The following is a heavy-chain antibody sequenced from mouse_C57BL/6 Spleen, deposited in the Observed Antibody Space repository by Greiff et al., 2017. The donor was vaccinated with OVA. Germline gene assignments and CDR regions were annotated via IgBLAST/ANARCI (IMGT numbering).Heavy chain of an antibody. V-gene: IGHV1-69*01. CDR3: ARGGYDGYCEDY. J-gene: IGHJ2*01. CDR1: GYTFTSYW. D-gene: IGHD2-3*01. Sequence: QVQLQQPGAELVMPGASVKLSCKASGYTFTSYWMHWVKQRPGQGLEWIGEIDPSDSYTNYNQKFKGKSTLTVDKSSSTAYMQLSSLTSEDSAVYYCARGGYDGYCEDYWGQGTTLTVSS. CDR2: IDPSDSYT.